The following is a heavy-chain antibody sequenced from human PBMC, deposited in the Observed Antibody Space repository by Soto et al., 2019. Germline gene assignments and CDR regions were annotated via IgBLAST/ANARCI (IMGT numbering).Heavy chain of an antibody. V-gene: IGHV3-21*01. J-gene: IGHJ4*02. CDR1: GFTFSSYS. CDR3: ARDPQKGVRFLEWLLPPYFDY. Sequence: GGSLRLSCAASGFTFSSYSMNWVRQAPGKGLEWVSSISSSSSYIYYADSVKGRFTISRDNAKNSLYLQMNSLRAEDTAVYYCARDPQKGVRFLEWLLPPYFDYWGQGTLVTVSS. CDR2: ISSSSSYI. D-gene: IGHD3-3*01.